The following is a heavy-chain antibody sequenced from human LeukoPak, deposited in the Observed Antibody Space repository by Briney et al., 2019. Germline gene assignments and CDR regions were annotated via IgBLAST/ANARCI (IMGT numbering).Heavy chain of an antibody. D-gene: IGHD1-26*01. V-gene: IGHV3-49*04. Sequence: GGSLRLSCTASGFTFGDYAMSWVRQAPGKGLEWVGFIRSKAYGGTTEYAASVKGRFTISRDDSKSIAYLQMNSLKTEDTAVYYCTRFGFTSSGSRDYWGQGTLVTVSS. J-gene: IGHJ4*02. CDR3: TRFGFTSSGSRDY. CDR2: IRSKAYGGTT. CDR1: GFTFGDYA.